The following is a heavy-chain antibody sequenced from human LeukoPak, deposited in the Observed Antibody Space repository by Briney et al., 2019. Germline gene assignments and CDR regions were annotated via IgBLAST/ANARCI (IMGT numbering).Heavy chain of an antibody. CDR3: ARDEYATVGFDI. CDR2: ISPTGAYL. J-gene: IGHJ3*02. CDR1: GFTFSSCS. V-gene: IGHV3-21*01. D-gene: IGHD2/OR15-2a*01. Sequence: GGSLGLPCAASGFTFSSCSMNWVRQAPGKGLEWVSSISPTGAYLYYADSLKGRFTISRDNAKNSVYLQMNSLRDEDTAVYYCARDEYATVGFDIWGQGTMVTISS.